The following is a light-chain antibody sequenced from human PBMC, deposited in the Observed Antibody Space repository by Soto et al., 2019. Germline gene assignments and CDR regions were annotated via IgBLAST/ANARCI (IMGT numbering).Light chain of an antibody. CDR3: QSYDSSLSGWV. V-gene: IGLV1-40*01. CDR2: GNS. Sequence: QSVLTQPPSVSGAPGQRVTISCTGTRSNVGAGYDVHWYQHLPGTAPKLLIHGNSNRPSGVPDRFSGSKSGTSASLAITGLQAEDEADYYCQSYDSSLSGWVFGGGTKVTVL. CDR1: RSNVGAGYD. J-gene: IGLJ3*02.